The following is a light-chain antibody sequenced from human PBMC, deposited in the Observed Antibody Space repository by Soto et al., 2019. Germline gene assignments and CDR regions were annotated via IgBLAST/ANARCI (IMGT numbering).Light chain of an antibody. CDR1: SSDVGGYNY. Sequence: QSALTQPPSASGSPGQSVSISCTGTSSDVGGYNYVSWYQQHPGRAPELMIYEVSKRPLGVPDRFSGSKSGNTASLTVSGLQAEDEADYYCTSYAGSDNLVFGGGTQLTVL. J-gene: IGLJ2*01. CDR3: TSYAGSDNLV. V-gene: IGLV2-8*01. CDR2: EVS.